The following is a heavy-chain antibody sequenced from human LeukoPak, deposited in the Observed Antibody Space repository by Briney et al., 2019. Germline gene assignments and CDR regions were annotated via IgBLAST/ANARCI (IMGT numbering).Heavy chain of an antibody. CDR3: ARGVDGSRRFDP. D-gene: IGHD5-24*01. CDR1: GYTFTSYD. J-gene: IGHJ5*02. Sequence: ASVKVSCKASGYTFTSYDINWVRQASGQGLEWMGWMNPNTGNTGYAQKFQGRVTITRNTSISTAYMELSSLRSEDTAVYYCARGVDGSRRFDPWGQGTLVTVSS. V-gene: IGHV1-8*03. CDR2: MNPNTGNT.